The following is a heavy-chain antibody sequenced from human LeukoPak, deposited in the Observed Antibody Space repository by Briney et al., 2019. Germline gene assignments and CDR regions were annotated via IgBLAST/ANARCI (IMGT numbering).Heavy chain of an antibody. Sequence: GGSLRLSCAASGFTFSSYGIHWVRQAPGKGLEWVAVISYDGNSKYYADSVKGRFTISRDNSKNTLYLQMNSLRAEDTAVYYCARARSSYGYGDAFDIWGQGTMVTVSS. CDR2: ISYDGNSK. J-gene: IGHJ3*02. D-gene: IGHD5-18*01. V-gene: IGHV3-30*19. CDR3: ARARSSYGYGDAFDI. CDR1: GFTFSSYG.